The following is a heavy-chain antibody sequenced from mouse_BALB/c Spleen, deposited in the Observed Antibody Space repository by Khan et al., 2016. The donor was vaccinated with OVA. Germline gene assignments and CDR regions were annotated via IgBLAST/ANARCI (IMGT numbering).Heavy chain of an antibody. J-gene: IGHJ3*01. D-gene: IGHD4-1*01. CDR1: GYTFTNYV. Sequence: VQLQQSGPELVEPGASVKMSCKASGYTFTNYVMHWVKQKPGQGLEWIGYINPYNAGTRYNEKFKGKATLTSDISSTTAYMELNSLTSEDSAVCDCAREASSWDFSFPYWGQGTLVTVSA. CDR2: INPYNAGT. V-gene: IGHV1S136*01. CDR3: AREASSWDFSFPY.